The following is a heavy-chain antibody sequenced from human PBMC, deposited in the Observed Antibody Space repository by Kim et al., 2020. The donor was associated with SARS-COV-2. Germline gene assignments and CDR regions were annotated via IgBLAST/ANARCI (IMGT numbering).Heavy chain of an antibody. CDR1: GFTFSSYT. CDR2: ITINGKYM. D-gene: IGHD3-10*01. Sequence: GGSLRLSCAASGFTFSSYTMNWVRQAPGKGLEWVSYITINGKYMYYADSVRGRFTISRDNAKNSLYLKMNSLTAEDTAVYYCARERSYSYCSGSYAFDILGQGTMVTVSP. CDR3: ARERSYSYCSGSYAFDI. V-gene: IGHV3-21*01. J-gene: IGHJ3*02.